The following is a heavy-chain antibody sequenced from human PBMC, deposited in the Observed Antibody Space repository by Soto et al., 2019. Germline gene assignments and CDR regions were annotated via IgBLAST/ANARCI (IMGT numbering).Heavy chain of an antibody. J-gene: IGHJ5*02. CDR1: GGSFSGYY. Sequence: SETLSLTCDVYGGSFSGYYWSWTRQSPGKGLEWIGQIKHSGGTNYNPLLKSRVTISVDTPRNQFSLKLSSVTAADTAVYFCARTYYYRSGTYFAWFDPWGQGTLVTVSS. D-gene: IGHD3-10*01. V-gene: IGHV4-34*01. CDR3: ARTYYYRSGTYFAWFDP. CDR2: IKHSGGT.